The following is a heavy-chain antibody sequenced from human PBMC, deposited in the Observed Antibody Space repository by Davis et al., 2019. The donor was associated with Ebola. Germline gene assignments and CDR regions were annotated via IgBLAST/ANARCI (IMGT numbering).Heavy chain of an antibody. CDR3: ARDVGGRGGY. J-gene: IGHJ4*02. V-gene: IGHV3-74*01. CDR2: IDTDGSTT. Sequence: GESLKISCAASGFTFDDYAMHWVRQAPGKGLEWVSRIDTDGSTTNYADSVKGRFTISRDNAKNTLFLQMNSLRADDTAVYYCARDVGGRGGYWGQGTLVTVSS. CDR1: GFTFDDYA. D-gene: IGHD3-10*01.